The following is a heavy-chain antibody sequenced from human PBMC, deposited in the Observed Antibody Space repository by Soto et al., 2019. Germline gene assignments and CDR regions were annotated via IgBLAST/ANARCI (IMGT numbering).Heavy chain of an antibody. CDR3: EKGSVLRFLEWLRHYYMDV. V-gene: IGHV3-30*18. D-gene: IGHD3-3*01. Sequence: GGSLRLSCAASGFTFSSYGMHWVRQAPGKGLEWVAVISYDGSNKYYADSVKGRFTISRDSSKNTLYLQMNSLRAEDTAVYYCEKGSVLRFLEWLRHYYMDVWGKGTTVTVSS. CDR1: GFTFSSYG. CDR2: ISYDGSNK. J-gene: IGHJ6*03.